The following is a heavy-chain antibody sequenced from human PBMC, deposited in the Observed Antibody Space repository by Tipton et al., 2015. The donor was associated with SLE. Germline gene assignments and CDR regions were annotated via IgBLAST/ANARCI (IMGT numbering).Heavy chain of an antibody. CDR2: INPNSGAT. CDR3: ARENLEHCTSRLCCGWFDP. Sequence: QVQLVQSGAEVKKPGASVKVSCKASGYTFTSYGISWVRQAPGQGLELMGWINPNSGATEYAQKFQGRVTMTRDTYTSTVYMELRGLRSDDTAVYYCARENLEHCTSRLCCGWFDPWGQGTLVTVSS. CDR1: GYTFTSYG. J-gene: IGHJ5*02. V-gene: IGHV1-2*02. D-gene: IGHD2/OR15-2a*01.